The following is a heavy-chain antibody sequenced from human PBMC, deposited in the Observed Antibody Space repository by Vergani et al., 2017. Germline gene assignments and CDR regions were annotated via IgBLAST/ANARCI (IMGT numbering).Heavy chain of an antibody. V-gene: IGHV3-9*01. J-gene: IGHJ2*01. D-gene: IGHD3-3*01. CDR2: ISWYSGSI. CDR3: AKDHYDFWSGYPNLSPFDL. Sequence: EVQLVESGGGLVQPGRSLRLSCAASGFTFDDYAMHWVRQAPGKGLEWVSGISWYSGSIGYADSVKSRFTISRDNAKNSLYLQMNSLRAEDTALYYCAKDHYDFWSGYPNLSPFDLWGRGTLVTVSS. CDR1: GFTFDDYA.